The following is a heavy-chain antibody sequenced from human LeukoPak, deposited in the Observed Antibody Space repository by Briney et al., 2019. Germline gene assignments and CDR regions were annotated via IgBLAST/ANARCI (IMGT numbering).Heavy chain of an antibody. V-gene: IGHV3-21*04. CDR1: GFTFSSYS. CDR3: AKAAPVGYYYGSGSYHYFDY. CDR2: ISSSSSYI. Sequence: GGSLRLSCAASGFTFSSYSMTWVRQAPGKGLEWVSSISSSSSYIYYADSVKGRFTISRDNSKNTLYLQMNSLRAEDTAVYYCAKAAPVGYYYGSGSYHYFDYWGQGTLVTVSS. J-gene: IGHJ4*02. D-gene: IGHD3-10*01.